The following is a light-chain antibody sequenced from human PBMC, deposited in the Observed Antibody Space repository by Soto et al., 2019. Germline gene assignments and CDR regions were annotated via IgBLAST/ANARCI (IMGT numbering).Light chain of an antibody. CDR3: QQRSNWPIT. V-gene: IGKV3-11*01. Sequence: EFVLTQSPCTLSFSPRERATLSCRASQTVRNNYLAWYQQKPGQAPRLLIYDASNRATGIPARFSGSGSGTDFTLTISSLEPEDFAVYYCQQRSNWPITFGQGTRLEIK. CDR2: DAS. CDR1: QTVRNNY. J-gene: IGKJ5*01.